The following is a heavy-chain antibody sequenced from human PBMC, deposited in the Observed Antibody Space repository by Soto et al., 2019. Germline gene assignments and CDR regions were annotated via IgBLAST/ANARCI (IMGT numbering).Heavy chain of an antibody. D-gene: IGHD2-8*01. J-gene: IGHJ5*02. V-gene: IGHV3-66*01. CDR2: IYSSGDT. CDR1: GFSVSDNY. Sequence: EVQLVESGGGLVQPGGSLRLSCAASGFSVSDNYMSWVCQAPGKGLEWISVIYSSGDTYYADSVKGRLTISRDNSRNTLYLQINDLRVEDTAIYYCARDTGYGRGVNLDPWRQGIPVTVSS. CDR3: ARDTGYGRGVNLDP.